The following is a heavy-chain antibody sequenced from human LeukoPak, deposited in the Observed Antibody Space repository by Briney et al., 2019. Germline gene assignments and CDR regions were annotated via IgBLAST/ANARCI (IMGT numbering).Heavy chain of an antibody. CDR3: AKSPAGSSWPSIDY. V-gene: IGHV3-30*07. J-gene: IGHJ4*02. Sequence: PGRSLRLSCAASGFTFSNYAMHWVRQAPGKGLEWVAVISYDGSNKYYADSVKGRFTISRDNSKNTLYLQMNSLRAEDTAVYYCAKSPAGSSWPSIDYWGQGTLVTVSS. CDR1: GFTFSNYA. CDR2: ISYDGSNK. D-gene: IGHD6-13*01.